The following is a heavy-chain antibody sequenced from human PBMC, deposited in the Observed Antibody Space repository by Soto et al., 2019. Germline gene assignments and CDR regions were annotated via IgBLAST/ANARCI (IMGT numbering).Heavy chain of an antibody. V-gene: IGHV1-3*01. J-gene: IGHJ5*02. CDR1: GYTFTSYA. Sequence: ASVKVSCKASGYTFTSYAMHWVRQTPGQRLEWMGWINAGNGNTKYSQKFQGRVTITRDKSTSTAYMELSSLRSEDTAVYYCARAQGIAVVGTFWFDPWGQGTLVTVSS. CDR2: INAGNGNT. CDR3: ARAQGIAVVGTFWFDP. D-gene: IGHD6-19*01.